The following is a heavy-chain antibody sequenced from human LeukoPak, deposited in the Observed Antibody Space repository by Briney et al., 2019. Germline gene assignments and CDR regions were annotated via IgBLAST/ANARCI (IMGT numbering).Heavy chain of an antibody. CDR1: GYTFTSYY. J-gene: IGHJ5*02. D-gene: IGHD3-22*01. CDR2: INPSGGST. Sequence: GASVKVSCKASGYTFTSYYMHWVRQAPGQGLEWMGIINPSGGSTSYAQKFQVRVTMTRDTSTSTVYMELSSLRSEDTAVYYCARDYYDSSGYPRSYNWFDPWGQGTLVTVSS. CDR3: ARDYYDSSGYPRSYNWFDP. V-gene: IGHV1-46*01.